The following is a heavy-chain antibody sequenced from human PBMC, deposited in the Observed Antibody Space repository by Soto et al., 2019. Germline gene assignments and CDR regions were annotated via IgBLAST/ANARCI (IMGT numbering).Heavy chain of an antibody. CDR1: GGTFSSYA. CDR3: ARRRAQYYYDSSGYYYYYGMDV. D-gene: IGHD3-22*01. Sequence: QVQLVQSGAEVKKPGSSVKVSCKASGGTFSSYAISWVRQAPGQGLEWMGGIIPIFGTANYAQKFQGRVTITADKSTSTAYMELSSLRSEDTAVYYCARRRAQYYYDSSGYYYYYGMDVWGQGTTVTVSS. J-gene: IGHJ6*02. CDR2: IIPIFGTA. V-gene: IGHV1-69*06.